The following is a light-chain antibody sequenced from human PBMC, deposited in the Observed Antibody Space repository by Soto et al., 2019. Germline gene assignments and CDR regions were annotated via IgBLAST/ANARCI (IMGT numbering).Light chain of an antibody. CDR2: KTS. CDR3: QQYINYFRT. J-gene: IGKJ1*01. V-gene: IGKV1-5*03. Sequence: DIQMTQSPSTLSASVGDRVTITCRANQSIGVWLAWYQQKPGTAPKLLIYKTSTLDSGVPLRFSGSGSGTEFTLTISSLRPDDFATYYCQQYINYFRTFGQGTKVDIK. CDR1: QSIGVW.